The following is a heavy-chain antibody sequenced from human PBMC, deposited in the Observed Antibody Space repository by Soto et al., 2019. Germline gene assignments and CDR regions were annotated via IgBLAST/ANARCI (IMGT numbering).Heavy chain of an antibody. CDR2: IYNSGST. CDR3: ASSRVVTTYFDS. CDR1: GGSISRAGYS. J-gene: IGHJ4*02. D-gene: IGHD2-21*02. Sequence: QLQLQESGSRLVKPSQTLSLTCAVSGGSISRAGYSWSWIRQSPGKGLEWIGYIYNSGSTFYNPSLKSRLTISVDRSKTQLSLQLNSVTAADPAVYYCASSRVVTTYFDSWGQGTLVTVSS. V-gene: IGHV4-30-2*06.